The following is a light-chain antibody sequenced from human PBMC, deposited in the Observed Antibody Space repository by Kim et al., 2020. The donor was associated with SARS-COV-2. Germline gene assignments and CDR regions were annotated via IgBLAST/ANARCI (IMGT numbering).Light chain of an antibody. CDR3: KKRRDWPPT. CDR1: QGVISF. V-gene: IGKV3-11*01. CDR2: EVS. J-gene: IGKJ5*01. Sequence: LYQGDRGPIAGRAGQGVISFVNGYQKKPGQDTRLLMYEVSNRATGNPAKFSGSGSGTDFTLTISSIEPEDFAVYYGKKRRDWPPTFGQGTRLEIK.